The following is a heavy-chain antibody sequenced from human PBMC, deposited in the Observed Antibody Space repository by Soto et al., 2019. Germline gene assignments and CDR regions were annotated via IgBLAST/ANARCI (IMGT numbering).Heavy chain of an antibody. J-gene: IGHJ5*02. V-gene: IGHV4-4*02. Sequence: QVQLQESGPGLVKPSGTLSLTCAVSGGSISSTNWWNWVRQPPGKGLEWIGEIYHSGSTNYNPSLKSRVTISVDKSKNQFSLKLTSVTATDTAVYYCARVIATAVHWFDPWGQGTLVTVSS. CDR3: ARVIATAVHWFDP. D-gene: IGHD6-13*01. CDR1: GGSISSTNW. CDR2: IYHSGST.